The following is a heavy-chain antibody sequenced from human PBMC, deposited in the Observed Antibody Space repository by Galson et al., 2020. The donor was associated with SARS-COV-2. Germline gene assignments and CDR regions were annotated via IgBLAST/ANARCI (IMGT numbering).Heavy chain of an antibody. D-gene: IGHD3-22*01. CDR2: ISYDGSNK. V-gene: IGHV3-30*18. CDR3: AKVGNRYYYDSSGYYPYFDY. Sequence: GGSLRLSCAASGFTFSSYGMHWVRQAPGKGLEWVAVISYDGSNKYYADSVKGRFTISRDNSKNTLYLQMNSLRAEDTAVYYCAKVGNRYYYDSSGYYPYFDYWGQGTLVTVSS. J-gene: IGHJ4*02. CDR1: GFTFSSYG.